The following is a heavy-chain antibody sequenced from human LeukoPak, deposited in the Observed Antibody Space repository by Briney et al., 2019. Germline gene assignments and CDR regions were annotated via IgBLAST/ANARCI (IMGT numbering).Heavy chain of an antibody. V-gene: IGHV4-4*07. D-gene: IGHD2-8*01. Sequence: SETLSLXCTVSGGSNSSYYWSWIRLPAGKGPEWIGRIYTSGSTNYNPSLKSRVTMSVDTSKNQFSLKLSSVTAADTAVYYCARDRANGVCADWGQGTLVTVSS. CDR2: IYTSGST. J-gene: IGHJ4*02. CDR3: ARDRANGVCAD. CDR1: GGSNSSYY.